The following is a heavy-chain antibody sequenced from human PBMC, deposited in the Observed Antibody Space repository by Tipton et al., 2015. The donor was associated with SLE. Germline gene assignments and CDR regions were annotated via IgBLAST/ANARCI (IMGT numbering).Heavy chain of an antibody. CDR3: ARDVGGYNTGWFPYYFDY. V-gene: IGHV1-8*01. J-gene: IGHJ4*02. Sequence: QLVQSGAEVKKPGASVKVSCKASGYIFTSFDINWVRQATGQGLEWMGWMNPNSRIAEYAQKFQGRVTMTGDTSISTAYLELSSLTYEDTAVYWCARDVGGYNTGWFPYYFDYWGQGTLVTVSS. CDR2: MNPNSRIA. CDR1: GYIFTSFD. D-gene: IGHD2-8*02.